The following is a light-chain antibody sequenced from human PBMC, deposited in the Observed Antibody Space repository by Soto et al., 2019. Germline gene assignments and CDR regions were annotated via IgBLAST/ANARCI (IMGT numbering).Light chain of an antibody. V-gene: IGKV4-1*01. CDR2: WAS. CDR3: QQYYSTLTWT. J-gene: IGKJ1*01. Sequence: DIVMTQSPDSLAVSLGERATINCKSSQSVLYSSNNKNYLAWYQQKPGQPTKLLIYWASTRESGVPDRFSGSGSGTDSTLTISSLQAEDVAVYYCQQYYSTLTWTFGQGTKVQIK. CDR1: QSVLYSSNNKNY.